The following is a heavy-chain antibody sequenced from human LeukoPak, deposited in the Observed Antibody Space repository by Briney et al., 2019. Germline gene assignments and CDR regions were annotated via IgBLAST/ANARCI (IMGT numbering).Heavy chain of an antibody. V-gene: IGHV3-7*01. J-gene: IGHJ4*02. CDR1: GITMSSQW. Sequence: PGGSPRLSSVASGITMSSQWMNWVRQAPGKGLEWVANIKQDGSEQYYVDSVKGRFTISRDNAKNSLYLQMDSLRDEDTAVYYCAGGPGWVHDYWGQGTLVSVSS. CDR3: AGGPGWVHDY. D-gene: IGHD6-19*01. CDR2: IKQDGSEQ.